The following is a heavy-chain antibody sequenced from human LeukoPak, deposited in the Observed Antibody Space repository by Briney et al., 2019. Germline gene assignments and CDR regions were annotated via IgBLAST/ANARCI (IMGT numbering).Heavy chain of an antibody. J-gene: IGHJ3*02. D-gene: IGHD6-13*01. V-gene: IGHV1-8*01. CDR1: GSTFTTHD. Sequence: AASVKLSFSASGSTFTTHDYNRIRQPTGQGLEWKGLVNPTRGNTGYAQRFQGRVSMTRDTSVTTVYMELSSLTSADTAVYYCVRDARGAAAADDAFDIWGQGTMVTVSS. CDR2: VNPTRGNT. CDR3: VRDARGAAAADDAFDI.